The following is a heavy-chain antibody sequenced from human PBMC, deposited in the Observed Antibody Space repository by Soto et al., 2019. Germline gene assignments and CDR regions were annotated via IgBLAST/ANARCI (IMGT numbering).Heavy chain of an antibody. J-gene: IGHJ4*02. D-gene: IGHD3-22*01. V-gene: IGHV3-30*19. CDR2: ISYDGSNK. Sequence: AGSLRLSGAASGLTFSSYGMHWSRQAPGKGLEWVAGISYDGSNKYYADSVKGRFTISRDNSKNTVYVQMNSLRAEDTAVYYCARSRPYDSSGYYLVYWGQGTLVTVSS. CDR1: GLTFSSYG. CDR3: ARSRPYDSSGYYLVY.